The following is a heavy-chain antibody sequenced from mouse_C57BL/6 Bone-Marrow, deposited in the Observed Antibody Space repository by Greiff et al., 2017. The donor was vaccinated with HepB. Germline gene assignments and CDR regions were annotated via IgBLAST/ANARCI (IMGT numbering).Heavy chain of an antibody. V-gene: IGHV1-50*01. CDR3: ARGGWLPFAY. CDR1: GYTFTSYW. J-gene: IGHJ3*01. D-gene: IGHD2-3*01. Sequence: QVQLQQPGAELVKPGASVKLSCKASGYTFTSYWMQWVKQRPGQGLEWIGEIDPSDSYTNYNQKFKGKATLTVDTSSSTAYMQLGSLTSEDSAVYYCARGGWLPFAYWGQGTLVTVSA. CDR2: IDPSDSYT.